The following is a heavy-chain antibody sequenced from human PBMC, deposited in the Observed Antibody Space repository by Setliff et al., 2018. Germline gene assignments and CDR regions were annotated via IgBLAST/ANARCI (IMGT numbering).Heavy chain of an antibody. CDR1: GFTLSSYG. CDR2: VWYGGSNE. D-gene: IGHD2-8*01. V-gene: IGHV3-33*01. CDR3: AREVHGGVKSGGFEV. Sequence: PGGSLRLSCAASGFTLSSYGIHWVRQAPGKGLEWVAVVWYGGSNEDYADSVMGRFTISRDDSKNTLYLQMNSLRAEDMAVSYCAREVHGGVKSGGFEVWGQGTMVTVSS. J-gene: IGHJ3*01.